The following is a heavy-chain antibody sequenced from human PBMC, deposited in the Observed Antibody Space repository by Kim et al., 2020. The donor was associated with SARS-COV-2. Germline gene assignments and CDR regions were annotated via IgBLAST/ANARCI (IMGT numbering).Heavy chain of an antibody. J-gene: IGHJ6*02. Sequence: GGSLRLSCAASGFTFSSYGMHWVRQAPGKGLEWVAVIWYDGSNKYYADSVKGRFTISRDNSKNTLYLQMNSLRAEDTAVYYCARDSREATQWLRFGPYYYGMDVWGQGTTVTVSS. D-gene: IGHD5-12*01. CDR1: GFTFSSYG. V-gene: IGHV3-33*01. CDR2: IWYDGSNK. CDR3: ARDSREATQWLRFGPYYYGMDV.